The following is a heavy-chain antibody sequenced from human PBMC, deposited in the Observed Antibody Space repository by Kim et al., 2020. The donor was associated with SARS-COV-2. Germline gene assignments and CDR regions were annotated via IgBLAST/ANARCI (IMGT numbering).Heavy chain of an antibody. V-gene: IGHV1-46*01. CDR3: ARDGGRAARPKYWFDP. D-gene: IGHD6-6*01. J-gene: IGHJ5*02. Sequence: KFPGRGTMTRDTSTSTVYMELSSLRSEDTAVYYCARDGGRAARPKYWFDPWGQGTLVTVSS.